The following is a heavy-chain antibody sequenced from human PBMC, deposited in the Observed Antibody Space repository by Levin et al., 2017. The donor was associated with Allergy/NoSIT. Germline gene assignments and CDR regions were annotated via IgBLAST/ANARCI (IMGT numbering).Heavy chain of an antibody. Sequence: GGSLRLSCAASGFTFSSYAMHWVRQAPGKGLEWVAVISYDGSNKYYADSVKGRFTISRDNSKNTLYLQMNSLRAEYTAVYYCARDGVGYYYDSSGYYRYFDYWGQGTLVTVSS. D-gene: IGHD3-22*01. CDR2: ISYDGSNK. CDR1: GFTFSSYA. V-gene: IGHV3-30-3*01. CDR3: ARDGVGYYYDSSGYYRYFDY. J-gene: IGHJ4*02.